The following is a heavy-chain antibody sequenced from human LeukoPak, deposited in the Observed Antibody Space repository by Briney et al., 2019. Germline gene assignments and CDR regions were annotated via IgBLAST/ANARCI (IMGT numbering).Heavy chain of an antibody. J-gene: IGHJ5*02. CDR1: GGTFSSYA. CDR3: ARERKYCSGGSCYLNGFDP. CDR2: VIHIFGTA. Sequence: GASVKVSCKASGGTFSSYAISWVRQAPGQGLEWMGGVIHIFGTANYAQKFQGRVTITADESTSTAYMELSSLRSEDTAVYYCARERKYCSGGSCYLNGFDPWGQGTLVTVSS. V-gene: IGHV1-69*13. D-gene: IGHD2-15*01.